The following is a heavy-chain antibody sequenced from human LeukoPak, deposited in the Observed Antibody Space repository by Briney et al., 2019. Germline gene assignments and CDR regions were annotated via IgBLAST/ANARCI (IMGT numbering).Heavy chain of an antibody. CDR3: AKYGSGQLWLLGWYFDF. CDR1: GYTFYNYA. V-gene: IGHV3-23*01. D-gene: IGHD3-16*01. J-gene: IGHJ2*01. Sequence: GGSLRLSCAASGYTFYNYAVTWVRQAPGKGLEWVSSISHDGASTHYADSVKGRFTIFRDNSKNTVFLQMDSLRAEDTAVYFCAKYGSGQLWLLGWYFDFWGRGTLVSVSS. CDR2: ISHDGAST.